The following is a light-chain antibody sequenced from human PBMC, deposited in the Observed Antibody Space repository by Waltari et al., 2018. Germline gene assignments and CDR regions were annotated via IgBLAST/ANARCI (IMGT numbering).Light chain of an antibody. CDR3: QKYNSAPLLT. V-gene: IGKV1-27*01. J-gene: IGKJ4*01. CDR1: QGISNY. Sequence: DIQMTQSPSSLSASVGDRVTITCRASQGISNYLAWYQQKPGKVPKLLIYAASTLQSGVPPRFSGSGSGTDFTLTISSLQPEDVATYYCQKYNSAPLLTFGGGTKVEIK. CDR2: AAS.